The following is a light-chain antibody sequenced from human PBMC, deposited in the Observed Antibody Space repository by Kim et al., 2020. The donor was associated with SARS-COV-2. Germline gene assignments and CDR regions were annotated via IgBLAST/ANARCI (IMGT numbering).Light chain of an antibody. CDR2: DAS. J-gene: IGKJ4*01. Sequence: IVLTQSPATLSLSPGERATLSCRASQNIKFYLAWYQQKPGQAPRLLIYDASNRATGIPARFSGSGSGTDFTLTISSLEPEDFALYYCQQRSDWPPLTFGGGTKVDIK. CDR3: QQRSDWPPLT. CDR1: QNIKFY. V-gene: IGKV3-11*01.